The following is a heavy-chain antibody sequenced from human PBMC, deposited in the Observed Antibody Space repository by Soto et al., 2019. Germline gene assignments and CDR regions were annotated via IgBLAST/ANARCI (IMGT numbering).Heavy chain of an antibody. Sequence: PSETLSLTCTVSGGSISSYYWSWVRQPPGKGLEWIGYIYYTGSTYYNPSLKSRVTISIDTSRNQLLLQLNSVTAADTAVYYCARDLWGYCGADCYPLDVWGQGTTVTVSS. CDR2: IYYTGST. D-gene: IGHD2-21*02. J-gene: IGHJ6*02. V-gene: IGHV4-59*01. CDR3: ARDLWGYCGADCYPLDV. CDR1: GGSISSYY.